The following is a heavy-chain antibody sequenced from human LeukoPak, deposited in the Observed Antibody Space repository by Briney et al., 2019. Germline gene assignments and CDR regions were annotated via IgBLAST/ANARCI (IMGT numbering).Heavy chain of an antibody. J-gene: IGHJ4*02. CDR2: ISPNSGDT. Sequence: ASVKVSCKAYGYTFTGLYIHWVRQASGQGLEWMGWISPNSGDTKYEQEFQGRVTMTRDTSINTVYMELSRLKSDDTAVYYCARGAFGKFDYWGQGTLVPVSS. CDR1: GYTFTGLY. D-gene: IGHD3-3*01. V-gene: IGHV1-2*02. CDR3: ARGAFGKFDY.